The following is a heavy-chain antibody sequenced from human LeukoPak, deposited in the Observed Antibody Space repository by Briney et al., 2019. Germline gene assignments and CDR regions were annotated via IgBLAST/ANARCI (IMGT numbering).Heavy chain of an antibody. J-gene: IGHJ4*02. Sequence: SETLSLTCTVSGGSISSSSYYWDWIRQPPGKGLEWIGTIYYSGSSYYNPSLKSRVTISVDTSKNQFFLKLSSVTAADTAVYYCARHSYYYDTSGYRSRGGFDYWGQGTLVTVSS. V-gene: IGHV4-39*01. CDR3: ARHSYYYDTSGYRSRGGFDY. CDR1: GGSISSSSYY. D-gene: IGHD3-22*01. CDR2: IYYSGSS.